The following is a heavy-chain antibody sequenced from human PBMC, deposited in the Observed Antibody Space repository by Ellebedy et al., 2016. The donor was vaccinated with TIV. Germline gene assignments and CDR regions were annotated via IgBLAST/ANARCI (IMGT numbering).Heavy chain of an antibody. CDR2: IYYSGST. CDR3: AMVHDYEDGFDY. CDR1: GGSISSYY. V-gene: IGHV4-59*08. D-gene: IGHD4-17*01. J-gene: IGHJ4*02. Sequence: MPSETLSLTCTVSGGSISSYYWSWIRQPPGKGLEWIGYIYYSGSTNYNPSLKSRVTISVDTSKNQFSLKLSSVTAADTAVFYCAMVHDYEDGFDYWGQGTLVTVSS.